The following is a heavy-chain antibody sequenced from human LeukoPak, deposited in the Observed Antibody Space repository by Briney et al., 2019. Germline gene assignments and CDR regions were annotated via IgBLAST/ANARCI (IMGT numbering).Heavy chain of an antibody. CDR1: GYTFTSYY. CDR3: ATTVTTTDAFDI. Sequence: ASVKVSCKASGYTFTSYYMHWVRQATGQGLEWMGWMNPNSGNTGYAQKFQGRVTITRNTSISTAYMELSSLRSEDTAVYYCATTVTTTDAFDIWGQGTMVTVSS. J-gene: IGHJ3*02. V-gene: IGHV1-8*03. CDR2: MNPNSGNT. D-gene: IGHD4-11*01.